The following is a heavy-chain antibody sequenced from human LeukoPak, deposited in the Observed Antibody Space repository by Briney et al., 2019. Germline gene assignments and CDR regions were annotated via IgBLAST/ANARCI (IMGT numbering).Heavy chain of an antibody. Sequence: GGSLRLSWAASGFTFSSCGMHWVRQAPGKRLECVAVISYDGSNTYSADSVKGRFTISRDNSKNTLYLQMNSLRAEDTAVYYCAKDRHQWVLLPDYWGQGTLVTVSS. D-gene: IGHD1-26*01. CDR2: ISYDGSNT. CDR1: GFTFSSCG. V-gene: IGHV3-30*18. J-gene: IGHJ4*02. CDR3: AKDRHQWVLLPDY.